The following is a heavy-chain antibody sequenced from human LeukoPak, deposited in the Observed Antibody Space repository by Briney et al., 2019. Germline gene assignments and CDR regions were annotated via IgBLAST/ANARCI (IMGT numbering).Heavy chain of an antibody. J-gene: IGHJ3*02. CDR1: GYSFTSYW. CDR3: ARSCSSTSCYLTDAFDI. V-gene: IGHV5-51*01. CDR2: IYPGDSDT. D-gene: IGHD2-2*01. Sequence: GGSLKISCKGSGYSFTSYWIGWVRQMPGKGLEWMGIIYPGDSDTRYSPSFQGQVIISADKSISTAYLQWSSLKASDTAIYYCARSCSSTSCYLTDAFDIWGQGTMVTVSS.